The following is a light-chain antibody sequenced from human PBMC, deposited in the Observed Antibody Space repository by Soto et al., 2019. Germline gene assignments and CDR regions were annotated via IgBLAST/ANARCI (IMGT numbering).Light chain of an antibody. Sequence: QYVLTQPPSVSGAPGQRVTISCTGGSSNIGAGYDVHWYQQLPGTAPKLLIYGNSNRPSGVPDRFSGSKSGTSASLAITGLQAEYEADYYCQSYDSSLSALFGGGTKLTVL. V-gene: IGLV1-40*01. CDR1: SSNIGAGYD. CDR3: QSYDSSLSAL. CDR2: GNS. J-gene: IGLJ2*01.